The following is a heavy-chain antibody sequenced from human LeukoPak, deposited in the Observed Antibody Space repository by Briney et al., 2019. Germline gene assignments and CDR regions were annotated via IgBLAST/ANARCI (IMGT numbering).Heavy chain of an antibody. J-gene: IGHJ5*02. D-gene: IGHD1-26*01. V-gene: IGHV4-59*01. CDR2: FYSRGNT. CDR1: GASINDYY. CDR3: AGEGGNWFDP. Sequence: SETLSLTCTVSGASINDYYWSWIRQPPGEELEWIGYFYSRGNTKYNPSLKSRVTISIDTAKNQFSLKLSSVTPADTAVYYCAGEGGNWFDPWGQGTLVTVSS.